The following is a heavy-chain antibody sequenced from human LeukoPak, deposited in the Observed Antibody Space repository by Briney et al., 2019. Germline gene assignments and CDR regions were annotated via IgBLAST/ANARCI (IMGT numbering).Heavy chain of an antibody. CDR3: ARDLDYRNAFDY. J-gene: IGHJ4*02. D-gene: IGHD4-11*01. Sequence: GGSLRLSCAASGFTFSSYSMNWVRQAPGKGLEWVSYISSSGSTIHYADSVKGRFTISRDNAKNSLYLQMNSLRAQDTAVYYCARDLDYRNAFDYWGQGTLVTVSS. CDR2: ISSSGSTI. CDR1: GFTFSSYS. V-gene: IGHV3-48*04.